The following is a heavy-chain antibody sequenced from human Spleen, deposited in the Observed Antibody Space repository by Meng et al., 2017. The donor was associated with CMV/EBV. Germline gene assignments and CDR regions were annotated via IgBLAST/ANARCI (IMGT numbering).Heavy chain of an antibody. CDR2: IYYSGST. CDR3: ARLSGSYPGDY. CDR1: GGSISSSSYY. Sequence: CTVSGGSISSSSYYWGWIRQPPGKGLEWIGSIYYSGSTYYNPSLKSRVTISVDTSKNQFSLKLSSVTAAHTAVYYCARLSGSYPGDYWGQGTLVTVSS. V-gene: IGHV4-39*07. J-gene: IGHJ4*02. D-gene: IGHD1-26*01.